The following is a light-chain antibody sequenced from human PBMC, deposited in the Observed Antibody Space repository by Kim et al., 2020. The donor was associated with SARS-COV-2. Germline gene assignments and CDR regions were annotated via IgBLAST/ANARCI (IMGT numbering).Light chain of an antibody. CDR2: AAS. CDR3: QQRYSTPYT. CDR1: QSISSY. V-gene: IGKV1-39*01. J-gene: IGKJ2*01. Sequence: DIQMTQSPSSLSVSVGDRVTITCRASQSISSYLNWYQQKPGKAPKVLIYAASSLQSGVPTRFSGSGSGTDFTRTIISLQAEDFATYFCQQRYSTPYTFGQGTKVEI.